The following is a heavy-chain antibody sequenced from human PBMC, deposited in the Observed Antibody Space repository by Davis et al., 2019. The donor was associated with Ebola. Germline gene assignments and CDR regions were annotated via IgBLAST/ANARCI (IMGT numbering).Heavy chain of an antibody. Sequence: ASVKVSCKASGYTFTSYGISWVRQAPGQGLEWMGWISAYNGNTNYAQKLQGRVTMTTDTSTSTAYMELRSLRSEDTAVYYCARGYYVWGDYYYYGMDVWGQGTTVTVSS. J-gene: IGHJ6*02. D-gene: IGHD3-10*02. CDR3: ARGYYVWGDYYYYGMDV. CDR2: ISAYNGNT. V-gene: IGHV1-18*01. CDR1: GYTFTSYG.